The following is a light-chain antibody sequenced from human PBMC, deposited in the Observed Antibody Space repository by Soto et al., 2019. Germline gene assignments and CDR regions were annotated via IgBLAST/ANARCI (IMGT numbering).Light chain of an antibody. J-gene: IGLJ1*01. V-gene: IGLV1-44*01. Sequence: QSVLTQPPSTSGTPGQRVTISCSGSRSNIGSNTVTWYQQLPGTAPKLLIYSNNQRPSGVPDRFSGSKSGTSASLAISGLQSEDEADYYCQSSDRSLSASYVFGGGTKVTVL. CDR2: SNN. CDR3: QSSDRSLSASYV. CDR1: RSNIGSNT.